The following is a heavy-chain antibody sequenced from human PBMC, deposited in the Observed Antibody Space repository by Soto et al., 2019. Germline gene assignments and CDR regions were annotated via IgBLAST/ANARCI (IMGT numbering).Heavy chain of an antibody. Sequence: QVQLVQSGAEVKKPGASVKVSCKASGYTFTSYGVSWVRQAPGQGLEWMGWISAYNGNTNYAQKLQGRVTMTTDTSTSTAYMELRSLRSDDTAVYYCARDDNDYSNYYRYYGMDVWGQGTTVTVSS. V-gene: IGHV1-18*01. CDR2: ISAYNGNT. D-gene: IGHD4-4*01. CDR3: ARDDNDYSNYYRYYGMDV. J-gene: IGHJ6*02. CDR1: GYTFTSYG.